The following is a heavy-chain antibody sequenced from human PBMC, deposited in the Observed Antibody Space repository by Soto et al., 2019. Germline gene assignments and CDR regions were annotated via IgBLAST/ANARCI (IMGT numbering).Heavy chain of an antibody. CDR2: IYSSGST. D-gene: IGHD5-12*01. Sequence: SETLSLTCTFSGGSISNYYWNWIRQSPGKGLEWIGYIYSSGSTHYNPSLQNRVTISIDTSKNQVSLKVNSVTAADTAVYYCARRIVAKETFDYWGQGTLVTVSS. J-gene: IGHJ4*02. V-gene: IGHV4-59*01. CDR3: ARRIVAKETFDY. CDR1: GGSISNYY.